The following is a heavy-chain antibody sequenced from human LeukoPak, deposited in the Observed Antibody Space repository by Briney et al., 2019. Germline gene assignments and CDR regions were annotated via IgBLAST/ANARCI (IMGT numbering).Heavy chain of an antibody. D-gene: IGHD3-10*01. CDR2: IYYSGST. Sequence: SETLSLTCTVSGGSISSGDYYRSWIRQPPGKGLEWIGYIYYSGSTYYNPSLKSRVTISVDTSKNQFSLKLSSVTAADTAVYYCARDSSYGSGSYVIDYWGQGTLVTVSS. J-gene: IGHJ4*02. CDR3: ARDSSYGSGSYVIDY. V-gene: IGHV4-30-4*08. CDR1: GGSISSGDYY.